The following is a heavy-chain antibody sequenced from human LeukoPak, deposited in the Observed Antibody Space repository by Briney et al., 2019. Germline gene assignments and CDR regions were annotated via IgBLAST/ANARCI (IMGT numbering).Heavy chain of an antibody. CDR3: ARTPDYFDY. V-gene: IGHV4-59*01. J-gene: IGHJ4*02. CDR2: VYYSGNT. CDR1: GGSFSGYY. Sequence: SETLSLTCAVYGGSFSGYYWSWIRQPPGKGLEWIGYVYYSGNTNYNPSLKSRVTISVDTSKNQFSLKLSSVTAADTAMYYCARTPDYFDYWGQGTLVTVSS.